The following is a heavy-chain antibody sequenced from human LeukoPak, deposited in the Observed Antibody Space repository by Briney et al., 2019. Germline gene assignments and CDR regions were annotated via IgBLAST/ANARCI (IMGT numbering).Heavy chain of an antibody. D-gene: IGHD1-26*01. J-gene: IGHJ4*02. Sequence: SGPTLVNPPQTLTLTCPFSGFSLGPRGVGVGRIRHPPGKALEWLALIYWDDGKRYSPSLKSSLTITKDTSKNQVVLTMTNMDPVDTATYYCAHSPYSGSYYYFDYWGQGTLVTVSS. CDR3: AHSPYSGSYYYFDY. CDR1: GFSLGPRGVG. CDR2: IYWDDGK. V-gene: IGHV2-5*02.